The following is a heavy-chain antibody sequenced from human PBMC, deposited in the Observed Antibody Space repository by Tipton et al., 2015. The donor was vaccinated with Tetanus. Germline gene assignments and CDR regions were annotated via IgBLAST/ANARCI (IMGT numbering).Heavy chain of an antibody. CDR1: GFIFSSYG. J-gene: IGHJ4*02. CDR3: AREADCSGGSCFSGDFDN. V-gene: IGHV3-33*01. CDR2: SWYDGTDQ. D-gene: IGHD2-15*01. Sequence: SLRLSCAASGFIFSSYGIHWVRQAPGKGLEWVAVSWYDGTDQYYADSVKGRFTLSRDNSKNTLYLQMNSRRAEDTAVYYCAREADCSGGSCFSGDFDNWGQGTQVTVSP.